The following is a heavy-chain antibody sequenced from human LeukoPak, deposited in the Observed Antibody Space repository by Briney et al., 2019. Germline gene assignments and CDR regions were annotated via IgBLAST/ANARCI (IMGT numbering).Heavy chain of an antibody. CDR2: IYHSGST. V-gene: IGHV4-38-2*01. CDR1: GYSISSGYY. Sequence: SETLSLTCAVSGYSISSGYYWGWIRQPPGKGLEWIGSIYHSGSTYYNPSLKSRVTISVDTSKNQFSLKLSSVTAADTAVYYCARHRAAGWFGELLPIDHWGQGTLVTVSS. CDR3: ARHRAAGWFGELLPIDH. D-gene: IGHD3-10*01. J-gene: IGHJ4*02.